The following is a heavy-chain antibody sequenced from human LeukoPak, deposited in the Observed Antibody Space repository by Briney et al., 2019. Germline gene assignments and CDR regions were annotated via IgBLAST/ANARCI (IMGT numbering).Heavy chain of an antibody. J-gene: IGHJ4*02. CDR1: GFTLSTYA. Sequence: GGSLRLSCAASGFTLSTYAMSWVRQTPGKGLEWVAATSSSDAGTYHADSVRGRFTISRDNSKNTLYLQMNSLRAEDAAVYFCAKAPVTSCRGAYCYPFDSWGQGTPVTVSS. V-gene: IGHV3-23*01. CDR3: AKAPVTSCRGAYCYPFDS. D-gene: IGHD2-21*01. CDR2: TSSSDAGT.